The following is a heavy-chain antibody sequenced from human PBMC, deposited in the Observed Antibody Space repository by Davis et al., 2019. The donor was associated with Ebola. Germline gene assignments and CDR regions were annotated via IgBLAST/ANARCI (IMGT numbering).Heavy chain of an antibody. CDR1: GFTFSSYS. CDR3: AKPDRIVVVPAAIRYYGMDV. CDR2: ISSSSSTI. J-gene: IGHJ6*02. V-gene: IGHV3-48*01. Sequence: GESLKISCAASGFTFSSYSMNWVRQAPGKGLEWVSYISSSSSTIYYADSVKGRFTISRDNAKNSLYLQMNSLRAEDTAVYYCAKPDRIVVVPAAIRYYGMDVWGQGTTVTVSS. D-gene: IGHD2-2*02.